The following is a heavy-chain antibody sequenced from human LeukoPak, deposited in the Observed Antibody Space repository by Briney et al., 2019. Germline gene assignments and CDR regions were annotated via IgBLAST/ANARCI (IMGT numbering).Heavy chain of an antibody. J-gene: IGHJ3*02. D-gene: IGHD3-16*02. CDR3: ARGPYDYVWGSYLLGALDI. CDR2: INHSGST. CDR1: GGSFSGYY. Sequence: SETLSLTCAVYGGSFSGYYWSWIRQPPGKGLEWIGEINHSGSTNYNPSLKSRVTISVDTSKNQFSLKLSSVTAADTAVYYCARGPYDYVWGSYLLGALDIWGQGTMVTVSS. V-gene: IGHV4-34*01.